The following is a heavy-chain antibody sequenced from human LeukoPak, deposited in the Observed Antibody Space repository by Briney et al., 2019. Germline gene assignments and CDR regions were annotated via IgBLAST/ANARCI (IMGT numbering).Heavy chain of an antibody. D-gene: IGHD5-24*01. CDR3: VRDPGWLQVDY. CDR2: IHPPSGGT. Sequence: ASVKVSCKASGYTFIDYYMHWVRQAPGQGLEWMGWIHPPSGGTNYAEKLQGRVTMTRDTSISTAYMELTRLTSDDAGVYYCVRDPGWLQVDYWGQGTLLTVSS. CDR1: GYTFIDYY. V-gene: IGHV1-2*02. J-gene: IGHJ4*02.